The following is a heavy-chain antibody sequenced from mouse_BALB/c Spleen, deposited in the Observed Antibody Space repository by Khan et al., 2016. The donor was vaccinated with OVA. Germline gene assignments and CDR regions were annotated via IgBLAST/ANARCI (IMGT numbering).Heavy chain of an antibody. V-gene: IGHV3-1*02. J-gene: IGHJ2*01. CDR1: GYSITSGYG. CDR2: ISYSGST. Sequence: EVQLQESGPGLVKPSQSLSLTCTVTGYSITSGYGWCWIRQFPGNKLEWMGYISYSGSTNYNPYLKNRITITRDTSKNQFFLQLNSVTTEDTATYYCARTARIKYWGQGTTLTVSS. D-gene: IGHD1-2*01. CDR3: ARTARIKY.